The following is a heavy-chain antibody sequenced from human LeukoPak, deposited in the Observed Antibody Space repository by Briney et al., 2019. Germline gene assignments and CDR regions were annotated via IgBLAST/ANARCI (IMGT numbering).Heavy chain of an antibody. CDR2: IYYSGST. Sequence: SETLSLTCAVYGGSFSGYYWSWIRQPPGKGLEWIGSIYYSGSTYYNPSLKSRVTISIDTSKNQFSLKLSSVTAADTAVYYCARGGDDYDSSAYYLPEFVDYWGQGTLVTVSS. CDR1: GGSFSGYY. D-gene: IGHD3-22*01. V-gene: IGHV4-34*01. J-gene: IGHJ4*02. CDR3: ARGGDDYDSSAYYLPEFVDY.